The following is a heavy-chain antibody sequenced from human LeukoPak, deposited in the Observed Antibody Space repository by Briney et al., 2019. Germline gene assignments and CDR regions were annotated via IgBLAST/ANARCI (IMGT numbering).Heavy chain of an antibody. CDR3: ARDFRAPRWFFDL. CDR1: EFTFSSFS. V-gene: IGHV3-48*02. J-gene: IGHJ2*01. Sequence: GGSLRLSCAASEFTFSSFSMNWVRQAPGKGLEWVSYISDSSGTIYYAASVTGRFTISRDNVKNSLFLQMNSLRDEDTAVYYCARDFRAPRWFFDLWGHGTLVTVSS. CDR2: ISDSSGTI.